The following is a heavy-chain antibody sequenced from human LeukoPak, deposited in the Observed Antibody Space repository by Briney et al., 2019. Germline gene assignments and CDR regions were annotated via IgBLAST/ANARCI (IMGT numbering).Heavy chain of an antibody. Sequence: GSLRLSCAASGFTFSSYGMHWVRQAPGKGLEWVAVISYDGSNKYYADSVKGRFTISRDNSKNTLYLQMNSLRAEDTAVYYCARAVVVVAATLGYWGQGTLVTVSS. CDR3: ARAVVVVAATLGY. D-gene: IGHD2-15*01. J-gene: IGHJ4*02. CDR1: GFTFSSYG. CDR2: ISYDGSNK. V-gene: IGHV3-30*03.